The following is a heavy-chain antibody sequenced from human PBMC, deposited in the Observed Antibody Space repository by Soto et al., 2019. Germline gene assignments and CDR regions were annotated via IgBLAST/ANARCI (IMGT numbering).Heavy chain of an antibody. V-gene: IGHV1-3*01. D-gene: IGHD1-26*01. Sequence: QVQLVQSGAEVKKPGASVKVSCKASGYTFTNNAIHWVRQAPGQRLEWMGWINGGNGNTKYSQKFQGRVTITRDTSASTAYMELSSLRSEDTAVYYCARDGSSYYNYGMDVWGQGTTVTVSS. CDR3: ARDGSSYYNYGMDV. J-gene: IGHJ6*02. CDR2: INGGNGNT. CDR1: GYTFTNNA.